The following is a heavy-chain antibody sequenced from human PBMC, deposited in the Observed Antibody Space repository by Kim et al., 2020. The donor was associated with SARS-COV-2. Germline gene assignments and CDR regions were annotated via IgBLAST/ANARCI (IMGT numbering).Heavy chain of an antibody. CDR3: ARERGELRYFD. V-gene: IGHV3-30*01. Sequence: KYYADSVKGRFTISRDNSKNTLYLQMNSLRAEDTAVYYCARERGELRYFDWGQGTLVTVSS. CDR2: K. J-gene: IGHJ4*02. D-gene: IGHD3-9*01.